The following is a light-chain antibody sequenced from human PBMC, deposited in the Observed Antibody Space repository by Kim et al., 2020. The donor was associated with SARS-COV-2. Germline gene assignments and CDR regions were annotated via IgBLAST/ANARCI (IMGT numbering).Light chain of an antibody. V-gene: IGLV1-47*02. CDR2: TND. J-gene: IGLJ3*02. CDR3: ASWDDSLSAWE. CDR1: RSNIGSEY. Sequence: GQRITIYCSGSRSNIGSEYVYWYQQLPGTAPKLLIHTNDQRPSGVPDRFSASKSGTSASLAISGLRSEDEADYYCASWDDSLSAWEFGGGTQLTVL.